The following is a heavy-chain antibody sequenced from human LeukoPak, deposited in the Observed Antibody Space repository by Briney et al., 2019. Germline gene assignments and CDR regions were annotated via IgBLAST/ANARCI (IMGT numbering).Heavy chain of an antibody. J-gene: IGHJ4*02. CDR3: ARSKYCSSTTCSARRTDY. D-gene: IGHD2-2*01. V-gene: IGHV1-24*01. CDR2: FDPEDGET. CDR1: GYTFTELS. Sequence: ASVKVSCKVSGYTFTELSMHWVRQAPGKGLEWMGGFDPEDGETIYAQKFQGRVTMTEDTSTDTAYMELSSLRSDDTAIYYCARSKYCSSTTCSARRTDYWGQGTLVTVSS.